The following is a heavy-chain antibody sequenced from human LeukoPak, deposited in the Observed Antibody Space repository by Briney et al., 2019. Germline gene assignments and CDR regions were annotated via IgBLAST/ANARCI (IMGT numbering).Heavy chain of an antibody. D-gene: IGHD6-19*01. J-gene: IGHJ4*02. V-gene: IGHV3-33*06. CDR3: AKGRIAVAALDY. CDR1: GFTFSSYG. Sequence: GRSLRLSCAASGFTFSSYGMHWVRQAPGKGLEWVAVIWYDGSNKYYADSVKGRFTISRDNSKNTLYLQMNSLRAEDTAVYYCAKGRIAVAALDYWGQGTLVTASS. CDR2: IWYDGSNK.